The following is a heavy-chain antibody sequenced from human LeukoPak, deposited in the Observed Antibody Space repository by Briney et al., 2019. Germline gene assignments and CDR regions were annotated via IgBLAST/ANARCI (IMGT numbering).Heavy chain of an antibody. D-gene: IGHD1-1*01. Sequence: GGSLRLSCAASGFTFSSYAMSWVRQAPGKGLEWVSAISGSGGSTYYADSVKGRFTISRDNSKNTLYLQMNSLRAEGTAVYYCAKGPWKSKGERGIDYWGQGTLVTVSS. CDR2: ISGSGGST. J-gene: IGHJ4*02. V-gene: IGHV3-23*01. CDR1: GFTFSSYA. CDR3: AKGPWKSKGERGIDY.